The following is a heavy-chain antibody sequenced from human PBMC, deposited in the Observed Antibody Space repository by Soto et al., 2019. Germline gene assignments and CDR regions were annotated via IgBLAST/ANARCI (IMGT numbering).Heavy chain of an antibody. CDR1: GGSISSGGYY. Sequence: SETLSLTCTVSGGSISSGGYYWSWIRQHPGKGLEWIGYIYYSGSIYYNPSLKSRVTISVDTSKNQFSLKLSSVTAADTAVYYCARIPVSQLFLDYWGQGTLVTVSS. V-gene: IGHV4-31*03. J-gene: IGHJ4*02. CDR2: IYYSGSI. D-gene: IGHD3-10*01. CDR3: ARIPVSQLFLDY.